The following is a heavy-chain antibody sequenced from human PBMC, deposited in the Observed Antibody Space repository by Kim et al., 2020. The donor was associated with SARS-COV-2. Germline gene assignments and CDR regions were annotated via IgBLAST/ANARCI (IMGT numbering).Heavy chain of an antibody. J-gene: IGHJ4*02. Sequence: GGSLRLSCAASGFTFRDYHMAWVRQAPGAGPEWVSAINSDGGTWYADSVRGRFTFSRDNSKNTLYLQMNSLRAEDTAVYYCARELLSRSSLTLDYWGQG. CDR2: INSDGGT. V-gene: IGHV3-23*01. CDR1: GFTFRDYH. D-gene: IGHD6-6*01. CDR3: ARELLSRSSLTLDY.